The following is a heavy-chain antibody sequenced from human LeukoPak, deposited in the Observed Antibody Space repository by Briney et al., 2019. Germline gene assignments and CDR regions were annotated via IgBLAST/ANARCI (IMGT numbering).Heavy chain of an antibody. D-gene: IGHD6-6*01. CDR3: TRDYSSSSGRAFDI. Sequence: PGGSLRLSCAASGFTFTTYSMNWVRQAPGKGLEWVSYITTTSSTMYYADSVKGRFTISRDNVKNSLYLQMNSLRAEDTAVYYCTRDYSSSSGRAFDIWGQGTMVTVSS. CDR1: GFTFTTYS. V-gene: IGHV3-48*01. CDR2: ITTTSSTM. J-gene: IGHJ3*02.